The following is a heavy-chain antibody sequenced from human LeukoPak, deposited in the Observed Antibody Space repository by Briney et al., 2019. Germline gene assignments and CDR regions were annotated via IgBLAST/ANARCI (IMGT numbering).Heavy chain of an antibody. CDR2: IRPDGSNA. V-gene: IGHV3-30*02. D-gene: IGHD3-10*02. CDR1: GFTFSSYV. Sequence: GGSLRLSCAASGFTFSSYVVHWVRQAPGKGLEWVAFIRPDGSNAYYADSVKGRFTVSRDNSKDTMYLQMNSLGGEDTAVYYCAKDLFARLFHYWGQGTLVTVSS. J-gene: IGHJ4*02. CDR3: AKDLFARLFHY.